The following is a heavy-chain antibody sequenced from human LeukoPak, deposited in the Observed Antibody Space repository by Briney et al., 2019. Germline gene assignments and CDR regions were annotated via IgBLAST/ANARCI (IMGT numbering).Heavy chain of an antibody. D-gene: IGHD3-10*01. CDR1: GFTFSSYG. V-gene: IGHV3-30*18. J-gene: IGHJ5*02. CDR3: AKGSPYYYGSGKDNWFDP. Sequence: GGSLRLSCAASGFTFSSYGMHWVRQAPGKGLEWVAVISYGGSNKFYADSVKGRFTISRDNSKNTLYLQMNSLRAEDTAVYYCAKGSPYYYGSGKDNWFDPWGQGTLVTVSS. CDR2: ISYGGSNK.